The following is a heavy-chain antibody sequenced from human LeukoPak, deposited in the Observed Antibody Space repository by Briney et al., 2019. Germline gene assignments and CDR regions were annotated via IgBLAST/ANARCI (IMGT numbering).Heavy chain of an antibody. V-gene: IGHV1-8*01. D-gene: IGHD5-24*01. Sequence: ASVKVSCKASGYTFVSYDINWVRQATGQGLEWMGWMNPNSGNTSYAQRFQGRVTMTRNTSINTAYMELSRLRSEDTAVYFCARDNSVRDEAWWFNPWGQGTLVTVSS. CDR3: ARDNSVRDEAWWFNP. J-gene: IGHJ5*02. CDR2: MNPNSGNT. CDR1: GYTFVSYD.